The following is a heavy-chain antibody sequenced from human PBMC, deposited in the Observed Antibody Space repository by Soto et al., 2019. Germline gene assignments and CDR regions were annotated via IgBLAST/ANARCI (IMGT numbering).Heavy chain of an antibody. Sequence: SETLSLTCTVSGGSISSSSYYWGWIRQPPGKGLEWIGSIYYSGSTYYNPSLKSRVTISVDTSKNQFSLKLSSVTAADTAVYYCAMVRGVIRAGGYWGQGTLVTVSS. CDR2: IYYSGST. D-gene: IGHD3-10*01. J-gene: IGHJ4*02. CDR3: AMVRGVIRAGGY. V-gene: IGHV4-39*01. CDR1: GGSISSSSYY.